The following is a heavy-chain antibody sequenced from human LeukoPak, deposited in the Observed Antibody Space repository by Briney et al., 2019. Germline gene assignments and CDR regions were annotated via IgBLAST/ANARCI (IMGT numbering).Heavy chain of an antibody. Sequence: ASVKVSCKASEDTFTYYHIHWVRQAPGQGVEWMGAVYATGVTTINTQNFQGRVTMTRDTSTGTVYMELSSLRFEDTAMYYCATEAPRSYYFDYWGQGILVTVSS. CDR2: VYATGVTT. CDR3: ATEAPRSYYFDY. V-gene: IGHV1-46*01. CDR1: EDTFTYYH. J-gene: IGHJ4*02.